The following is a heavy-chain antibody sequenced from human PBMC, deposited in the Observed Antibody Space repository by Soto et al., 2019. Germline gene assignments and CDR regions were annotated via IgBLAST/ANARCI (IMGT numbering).Heavy chain of an antibody. V-gene: IGHV4-4*02. D-gene: IGHD6-13*01. Sequence: SETLSLTCAISGGSISSSNWWSWVRQPPGKGLEWIGEIYHSGSTNYNPSLKSRVTISVAKSKNQFSLRLSSVTAADTAVYYCAGCIAAAGPIDYWGQGTLVTVSS. CDR2: IYHSGST. CDR1: GGSISSSNW. J-gene: IGHJ4*02. CDR3: AGCIAAAGPIDY.